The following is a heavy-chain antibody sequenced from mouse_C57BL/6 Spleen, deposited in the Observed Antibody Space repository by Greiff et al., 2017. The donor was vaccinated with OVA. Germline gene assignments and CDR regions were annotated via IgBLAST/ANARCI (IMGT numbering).Heavy chain of an antibody. CDR3: ARRVGY. Sequence: QVQLKQPGAELVMPGASVKLSCKASGYTFTSYWMHWVKQRPGQGLEWIGEIDPSDSYTNYNQKFKGKSTLTVDKSSSTAYMELGSVTSEDSAVYYYARRVGYWGQGTTLTVSS. CDR1: GYTFTSYW. D-gene: IGHD1-3*01. J-gene: IGHJ2*01. CDR2: IDPSDSYT. V-gene: IGHV1-69*01.